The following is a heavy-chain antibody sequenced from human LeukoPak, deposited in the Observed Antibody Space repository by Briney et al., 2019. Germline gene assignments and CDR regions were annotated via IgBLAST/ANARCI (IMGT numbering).Heavy chain of an antibody. CDR3: ARAYDSSGYYYDGVDY. D-gene: IGHD3-22*01. CDR2: ISAYNGNT. J-gene: IGHJ4*02. V-gene: IGHV1-18*01. CDR1: GYAFTSYG. Sequence: ASVEVSCKASGYAFTSYGISWVRQAPGQGLEWMGWISAYNGNTNYAQKLQGRVTMTTDTSTSTAYMELRSLRSDDTAVYYCARAYDSSGYYYDGVDYWGQGTLVTVSS.